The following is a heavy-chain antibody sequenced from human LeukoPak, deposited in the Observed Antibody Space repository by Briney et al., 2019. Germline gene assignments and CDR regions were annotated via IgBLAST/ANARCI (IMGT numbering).Heavy chain of an antibody. CDR1: GASITTTNFW. Sequence: PSETLSLTCSVSGASITTTNFWWTWIRQSPGRGLDWIGYIHDRGSDKYNPALESRATLSVDTSKNQFSLKLNSVTAADTAVYYCARYGLVEFRNAFQYWGQGILVSVSS. J-gene: IGHJ1*01. V-gene: IGHV4-61*01. D-gene: IGHD6-6*01. CDR2: IHDRGSD. CDR3: ARYGLVEFRNAFQY.